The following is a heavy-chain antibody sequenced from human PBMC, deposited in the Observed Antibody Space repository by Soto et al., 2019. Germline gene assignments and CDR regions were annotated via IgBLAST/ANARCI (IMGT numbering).Heavy chain of an antibody. CDR3: ARRGEVARTVVAMDV. V-gene: IGHV3-74*01. CDR1: GFIFSNYW. CDR2: IKNDATSP. J-gene: IGHJ6*02. Sequence: EVQLVESGGGLVQPGESLRLSCAASGFIFSNYWMHWVRQAPGKGLVWVSRIKNDATSPAYADSVKGRFTISRDNAKSTLYLQMNSLRADDTAVYYCARRGEVARTVVAMDVWGQGTTVTVSS. D-gene: IGHD3-10*01.